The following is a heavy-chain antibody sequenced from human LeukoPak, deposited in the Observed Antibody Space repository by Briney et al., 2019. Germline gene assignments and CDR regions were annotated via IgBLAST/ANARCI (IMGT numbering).Heavy chain of an antibody. V-gene: IGHV3-11*06. Sequence: PGGSLRLSCAASGFTFSDYYMSWIRQAPGKGLEWVSYISSSSSYTNYADSVKGRFTISRDKAKNSLYLQMNSLRAEDTAVYYCARSPTYQLVYDYWGQGTLVTVSS. CDR2: ISSSSSYT. J-gene: IGHJ4*02. CDR3: ARSPTYQLVYDY. CDR1: GFTFSDYY. D-gene: IGHD2-2*02.